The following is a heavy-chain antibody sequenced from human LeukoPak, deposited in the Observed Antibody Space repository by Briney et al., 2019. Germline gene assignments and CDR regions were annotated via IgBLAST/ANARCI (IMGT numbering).Heavy chain of an antibody. J-gene: IGHJ5*02. CDR2: IDDAGSGT. CDR3: ATVFYL. CDR1: GFTVTSNW. Sequence: GGSLRLSGAASGFTVTSNWIHWVRQAPGKGLVWVSRIDDAGSGTSYADSVKGRFTISRDTAKNTVYLQMNSLRVDDTAVHYCATVFYLWGQGTLVTVSS. V-gene: IGHV3-74*01.